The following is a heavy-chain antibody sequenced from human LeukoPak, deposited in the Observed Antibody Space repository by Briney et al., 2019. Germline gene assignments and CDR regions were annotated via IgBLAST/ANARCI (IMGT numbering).Heavy chain of an antibody. J-gene: IGHJ3*02. D-gene: IGHD5-12*01. CDR1: GASTSHFY. Sequence: SETLSLACTVSGASTSHFYWNWIRQPPGKGLEWIGYMHNSGSSKHSPSLKSRVTISIDTSKNQFSLQLTSVTAADTAIYYCARSAEWLRNAFDIWGQGTMVSVSS. CDR3: ARSAEWLRNAFDI. V-gene: IGHV4-59*01. CDR2: MHNSGSS.